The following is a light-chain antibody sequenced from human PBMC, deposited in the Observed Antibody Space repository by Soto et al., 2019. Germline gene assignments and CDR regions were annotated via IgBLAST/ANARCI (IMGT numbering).Light chain of an antibody. CDR3: QQFSSYSGT. CDR2: KAS. CDR1: QSISSW. V-gene: IGKV1-5*03. J-gene: IGKJ1*01. Sequence: IQMTQTPSTLSASVGDRVTITCRASQSISSWLAWYQQKPGKAPKLLIYKASSLESGVPSRFSGRGSGTEFTFTISSLQPDDFATYYCQQFSSYSGTFGQGTKVDIK.